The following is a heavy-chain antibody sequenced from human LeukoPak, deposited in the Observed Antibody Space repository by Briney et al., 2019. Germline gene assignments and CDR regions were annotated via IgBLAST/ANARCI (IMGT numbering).Heavy chain of an antibody. D-gene: IGHD1-1*01. J-gene: IGHJ3*02. CDR3: ARGNRGDNWNHPVIAFDI. CDR2: IYYSGST. CDR1: GGSISSYY. V-gene: IGHV4-59*12. Sequence: SETLSLTCTVSGGSISSYYWSWIRQPPGKGLEWIGYIYYSGSTNYNPSLKSRVAISVDTSKNQFSLKLRFVTAADTAVYYCARGNRGDNWNHPVIAFDIWGQGTMVTVSS.